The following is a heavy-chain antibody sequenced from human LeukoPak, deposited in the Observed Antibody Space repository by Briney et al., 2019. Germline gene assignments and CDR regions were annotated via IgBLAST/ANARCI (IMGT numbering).Heavy chain of an antibody. CDR1: GDSISSYY. CDR3: ARRGIGTSP. D-gene: IGHD6-13*01. CDR2: IYYSGST. V-gene: IGHV4-59*01. Sequence: SETLSLTCTVSGDSISSYYWSWIRQPPGKGLEWIGYIYYSGSTNYNPSLKSRVTISVDTSKNQFSLKLSSVTAADTAVYYCARRGIGTSPWGQGTLVTVSS. J-gene: IGHJ5*02.